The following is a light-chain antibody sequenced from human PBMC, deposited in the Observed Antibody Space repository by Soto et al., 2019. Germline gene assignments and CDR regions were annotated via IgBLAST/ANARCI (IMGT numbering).Light chain of an antibody. Sequence: ETVMTQFPATLSVSPGDRVTLSCRASQSVSSDVAWYQQKPGQSPRLLIFGASTRASSIPARFTGSRSGTEFSLTISSLQSEDFAVYYCQQYNNWPPITFGQGTRLEIK. CDR3: QQYNNWPPIT. CDR2: GAS. CDR1: QSVSSD. V-gene: IGKV3-15*01. J-gene: IGKJ5*01.